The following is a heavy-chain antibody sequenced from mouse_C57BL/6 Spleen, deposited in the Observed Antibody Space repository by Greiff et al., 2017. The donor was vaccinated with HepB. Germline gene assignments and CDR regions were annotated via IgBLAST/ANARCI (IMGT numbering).Heavy chain of an antibody. V-gene: IGHV5-17*01. CDR1: GFTFSDYG. D-gene: IGHD1-1*01. CDR3: ARGGGSSSPWFAY. CDR2: ISSGSSTI. Sequence: EVKLMESGGGLVKPGGSLKLSCAASGFTFSDYGMHWVRQAPEKGLEWVAYISSGSSTIYYADTVKGRFTISRDNAKNTLFLQMTSLRSEDTAMYYCARGGGSSSPWFAYWGQGTLVTVSA. J-gene: IGHJ3*01.